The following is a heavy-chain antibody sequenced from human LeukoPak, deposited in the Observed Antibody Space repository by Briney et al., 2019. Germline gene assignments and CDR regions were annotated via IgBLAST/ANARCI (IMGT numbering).Heavy chain of an antibody. V-gene: IGHV4-38-2*02. Sequence: SETLSLTCTVSSFSFTTYYYCCWIRHPPGKGLELIGSVFRTGGTYYTPSLRNRVSISLDMSKNPFSLRLHSVTAEDPALYYFSGARAGTIVDFWGRGTLVTVSS. CDR3: SGARAGTIVDF. J-gene: IGHJ4*02. D-gene: IGHD3-3*01. CDR2: VFRTGGT. CDR1: SFSFTTYYY.